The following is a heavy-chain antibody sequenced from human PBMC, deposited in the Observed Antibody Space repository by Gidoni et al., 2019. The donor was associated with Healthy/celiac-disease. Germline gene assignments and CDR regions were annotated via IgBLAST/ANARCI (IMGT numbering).Heavy chain of an antibody. CDR3: AREYSSSTVYYYYYMDV. CDR1: GGSFSGYY. V-gene: IGHV4-34*01. CDR2: INHSGST. D-gene: IGHD6-6*01. J-gene: IGHJ6*03. Sequence: QVQLQQWGAGLLKPSETLSLTCAVYGGSFSGYYWSWIRQPPGKGLEWIGEINHSGSTNYNPSLKSRVTISVDTSKNQFSLKLSSVTAADTAVYYCAREYSSSTVYYYYYMDVWGKGTTVTVSS.